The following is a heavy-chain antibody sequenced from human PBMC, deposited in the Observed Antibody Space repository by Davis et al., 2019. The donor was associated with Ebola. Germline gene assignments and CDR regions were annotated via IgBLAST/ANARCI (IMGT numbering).Heavy chain of an antibody. D-gene: IGHD3-3*01. CDR2: INHSGST. Sequence: SETLSLTCAVYGGSFSGYYWSWIRQPPGKGLEWIGEINHSGSTNYNPSLKSRVTISVDKSKNQFSLKLSSVTAADTAVYYCARGRGRYDFWSGYYPLGGMDVWGQGTTVTVSS. CDR3: ARGRGRYDFWSGYYPLGGMDV. J-gene: IGHJ6*02. V-gene: IGHV4-34*01. CDR1: GGSFSGYY.